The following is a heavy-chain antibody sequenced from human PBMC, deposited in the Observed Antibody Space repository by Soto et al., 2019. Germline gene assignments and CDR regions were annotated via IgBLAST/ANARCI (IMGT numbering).Heavy chain of an antibody. CDR3: ARSPTDYDFWSGYHFDY. J-gene: IGHJ4*02. CDR1: GFTVSSNY. Sequence: GGSLRLSCAASGFTVSSNYMSWVRQAPGKGLEWVSVIYSGGSTYYADSVKGRFTISRDNSKNTLYLQMNSLRAEDTAVYYCARSPTDYDFWSGYHFDYWGQGTLVTSPQ. CDR2: IYSGGST. V-gene: IGHV3-66*01. D-gene: IGHD3-3*01.